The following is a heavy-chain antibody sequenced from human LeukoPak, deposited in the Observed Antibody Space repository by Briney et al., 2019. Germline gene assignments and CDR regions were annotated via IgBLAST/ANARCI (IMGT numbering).Heavy chain of an antibody. J-gene: IGHJ4*02. CDR1: GGTFSSYA. V-gene: IGHV1-69*13. CDR3: ARVPDRSYSSGWDSRLLFDY. D-gene: IGHD6-19*01. Sequence: GASVKVSCKASGGTFSSYAISWVRQAPGQGLEWMGGIIPIFGTANYAQKFQGRVTITADESTSTAYMELNSLRSEETAVYYCARVPDRSYSSGWDSRLLFDYWGQGTLVTVSS. CDR2: IIPIFGTA.